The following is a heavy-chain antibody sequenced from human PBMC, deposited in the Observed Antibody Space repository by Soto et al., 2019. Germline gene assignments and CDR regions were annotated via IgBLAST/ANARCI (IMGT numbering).Heavy chain of an antibody. CDR2: ISGSGGST. J-gene: IGHJ4*02. V-gene: IGHV3-23*01. CDR3: AKDARNYDFWSNYLFDF. Sequence: GGSLRLSCAASGFTFSSYAMSWVRQTPGKGLEWVSAISGSGGSTYYADSVKGRFTISRDNSKNTLYLQMNSLRAEDTAVYYCAKDARNYDFWSNYLFDFWGQGTLVTVSS. CDR1: GFTFSSYA. D-gene: IGHD3-3*01.